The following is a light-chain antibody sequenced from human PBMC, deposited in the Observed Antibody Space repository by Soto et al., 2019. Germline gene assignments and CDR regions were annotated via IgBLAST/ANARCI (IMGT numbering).Light chain of an antibody. Sequence: EVVLTQSPGTLSLSPGERASLSCRASQSVSNSFLAWYQQKPGQAPRLLIYAASIRATGIPARFSVSGSGTEFTLTISSLQSEDFAVYYCQQYNNWPWTFGQGTKVDIK. J-gene: IGKJ1*01. CDR3: QQYNNWPWT. CDR2: AAS. CDR1: QSVSNSF. V-gene: IGKV3-15*01.